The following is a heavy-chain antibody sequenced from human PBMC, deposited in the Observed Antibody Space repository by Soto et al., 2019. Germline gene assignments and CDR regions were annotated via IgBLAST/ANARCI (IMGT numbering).Heavy chain of an antibody. CDR2: IWYDGSNQ. CDR3: ARGYTYGGNAEGYFQH. J-gene: IGHJ1*01. D-gene: IGHD4-17*01. V-gene: IGHV3-33*01. CDR1: GFTFSSYG. Sequence: QVQLVESGGGVVQPGRSLRLSCAASGFTFSSYGMHWVRQAPGKGLEWVAVIWYDGSNQYYADSVKGRFTISRDNSKNTLYLQMNSLRAEDRAVYYCARGYTYGGNAEGYFQHWGQGTLVTVPS.